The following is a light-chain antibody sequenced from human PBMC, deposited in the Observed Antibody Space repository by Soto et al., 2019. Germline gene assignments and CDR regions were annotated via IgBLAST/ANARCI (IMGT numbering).Light chain of an antibody. Sequence: QSALTQPASVSGSTGQSITISCSGTMRDVGAYNLVSWYPQHPGTAPKLIIDEVLNRPSGISSRFSGSRSGNTASLTISGLQPEDEGDYYCSSYTARSTLVFGGGTKLTVL. V-gene: IGLV2-14*01. CDR2: EVL. CDR1: MRDVGAYNL. J-gene: IGLJ3*02. CDR3: SSYTARSTLV.